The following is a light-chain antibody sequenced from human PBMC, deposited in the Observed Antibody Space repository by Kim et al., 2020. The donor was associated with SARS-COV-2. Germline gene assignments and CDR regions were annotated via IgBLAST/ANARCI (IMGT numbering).Light chain of an antibody. V-gene: IGLV2-14*03. Sequence: QSALTQPASVSGSPGQSITIPCTGTSSDVGGYNYVSWYQQHPGKAPKLMIYDVSNRPSGLSNRFSGSKSGNTASLTISGLQAEDEADYYCSSYTSSSPWGFGGGTQLTVL. CDR2: DVS. J-gene: IGLJ3*02. CDR1: SSDVGGYNY. CDR3: SSYTSSSPWG.